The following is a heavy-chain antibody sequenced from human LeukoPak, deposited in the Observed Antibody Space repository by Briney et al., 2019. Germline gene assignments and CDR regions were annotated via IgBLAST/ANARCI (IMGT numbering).Heavy chain of an antibody. V-gene: IGHV3-23*01. Sequence: PGGSLRLSCAASGFTFSSYAMSWVRRAPGKGLEWVSAISGSGGSTYYADSVKGRLTISRDNSKNTLYLQMNSLRAEDTAVYYCAKDRDGTTIPPYYYYYYGMDVWGQGTTVTVSS. D-gene: IGHD3-3*01. CDR2: ISGSGGST. CDR1: GFTFSSYA. CDR3: AKDRDGTTIPPYYYYYYGMDV. J-gene: IGHJ6*02.